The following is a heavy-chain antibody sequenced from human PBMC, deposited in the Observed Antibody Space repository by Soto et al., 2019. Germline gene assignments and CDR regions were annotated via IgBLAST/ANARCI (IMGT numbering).Heavy chain of an antibody. CDR1: GFTFSSYA. CDR2: ISYDGSNK. Sequence: PGGSLRLSCAASGFTFSSYAMHWVRQAPGKGLEWVAVISYDGSNKYYADSVKGRFTISRDNSKNTLYLQMNSLRAEDTAVYYCARAHRAYDSSGPYGYWGQGTLVTVSS. D-gene: IGHD3-22*01. CDR3: ARAHRAYDSSGPYGY. J-gene: IGHJ4*02. V-gene: IGHV3-30-3*01.